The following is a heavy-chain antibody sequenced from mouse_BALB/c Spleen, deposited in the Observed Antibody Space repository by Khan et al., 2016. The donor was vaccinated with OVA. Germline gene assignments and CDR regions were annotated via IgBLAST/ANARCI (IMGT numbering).Heavy chain of an antibody. CDR2: ISYSGST. CDR1: GYSITSDYA. D-gene: IGHD2-3*01. CDR3: ARDGSRYNYAMDY. J-gene: IGHJ4*01. V-gene: IGHV3-2*02. Sequence: EVKLLEPGPGLVKPSQSLSLTCTVTGYSITSDYAWNWIRQSPGNKLEWMGYISYSGSTNYNPALKSRISITRDTSKNQFFLQLNSVTTEDTATYYCARDGSRYNYAMDYWGQGTSVTVSS.